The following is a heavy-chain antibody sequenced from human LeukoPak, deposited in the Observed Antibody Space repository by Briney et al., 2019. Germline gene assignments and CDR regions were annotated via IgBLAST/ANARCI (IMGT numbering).Heavy chain of an antibody. D-gene: IGHD2-15*01. V-gene: IGHV4-59*01. CDR1: GGSISSYC. Sequence: SSETLSLTCTVSGGSISSYCWSWIRQPPGKGLEWIGYIYYSGSTNYNPSLKSRVTISVNTFKNQFSLKLSSVTAADTAVYYCARSWWRNAFDIWGQGTMVTVSS. J-gene: IGHJ3*02. CDR3: ARSWWRNAFDI. CDR2: IYYSGST.